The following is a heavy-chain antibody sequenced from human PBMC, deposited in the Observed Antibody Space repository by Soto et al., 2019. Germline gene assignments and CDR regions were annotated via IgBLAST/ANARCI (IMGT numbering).Heavy chain of an antibody. V-gene: IGHV4-59*01. Sequence: SETLSLTCTVSGGSISSYYWSWIRQPPGKGLEWIGYIYYSGSTNYNPSLKSRVTISVDTSKNQFSLKLSSVTAADTAVYYCARDGTIFGENYMDVWGKGTTVTVSS. CDR2: IYYSGST. CDR1: GGSISSYY. D-gene: IGHD3-3*01. CDR3: ARDGTIFGENYMDV. J-gene: IGHJ6*03.